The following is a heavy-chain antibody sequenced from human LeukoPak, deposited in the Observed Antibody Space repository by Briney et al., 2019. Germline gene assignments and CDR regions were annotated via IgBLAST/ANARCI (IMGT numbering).Heavy chain of an antibody. D-gene: IGHD3-10*01. Sequence: SETLSLTCSVSGDFITAYYWNWIRQPTGKGLEWIGRIYSSGSTNYNPSLKSRVTISVDTSKNQFSLKLSSVTAADTAVYYCAREGLNMVRGVIPKEAWGWFDPWGQGTLVTVSS. CDR3: AREGLNMVRGVIPKEAWGWFDP. CDR2: IYSSGST. V-gene: IGHV4-4*07. CDR1: GDFITAYY. J-gene: IGHJ5*02.